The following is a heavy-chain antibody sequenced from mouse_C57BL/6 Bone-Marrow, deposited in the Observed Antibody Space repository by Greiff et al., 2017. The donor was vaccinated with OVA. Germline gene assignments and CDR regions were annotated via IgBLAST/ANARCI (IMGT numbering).Heavy chain of an antibody. J-gene: IGHJ3*01. CDR2: INPSNGGT. CDR1: GYTFTSYW. D-gene: IGHD2-5*01. Sequence: VQLQQPGTELVKPGASVKLSCKASGYTFTSYWMHWVKQRPGQGLAWIGNINPSNGGTTYHEKFKSKATLTVDKSSSTAYMQLSSLTSEDSAVYYCARSDYSNCSWFAYWGQGTLVTVSA. V-gene: IGHV1-53*01. CDR3: ARSDYSNCSWFAY.